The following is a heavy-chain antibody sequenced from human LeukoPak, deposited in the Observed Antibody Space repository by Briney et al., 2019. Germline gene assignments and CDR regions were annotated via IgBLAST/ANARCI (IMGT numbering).Heavy chain of an antibody. J-gene: IGHJ4*02. D-gene: IGHD3-16*01. CDR3: ARQPIYEAYFDF. Sequence: PGGSLRLSCVASGFPFDRYWMSWVRQAPGKGLEWVANIKHDGSEKNFVDSVKGRFTISRDNAENLLFLQMNSLRDDDTAVYFCARQPIYEAYFDFWGQGTLVTVSS. V-gene: IGHV3-7*01. CDR1: GFPFDRYW. CDR2: IKHDGSEK.